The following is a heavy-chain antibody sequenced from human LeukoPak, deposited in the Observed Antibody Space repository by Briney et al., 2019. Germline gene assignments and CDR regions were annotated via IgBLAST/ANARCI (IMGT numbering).Heavy chain of an antibody. CDR1: GGTFSSYA. Sequence: GASVKVSCKASGGTFSSYAISWVRQAPGQGLEWMGGIIPIFGTANYVQKFQGRVTITTDESTSTAYMELSSLRSEDTAVYYCAGVWSGYPQDAFDIWGQGTMVTVSS. CDR2: IIPIFGTA. CDR3: AGVWSGYPQDAFDI. J-gene: IGHJ3*02. D-gene: IGHD3-3*01. V-gene: IGHV1-69*05.